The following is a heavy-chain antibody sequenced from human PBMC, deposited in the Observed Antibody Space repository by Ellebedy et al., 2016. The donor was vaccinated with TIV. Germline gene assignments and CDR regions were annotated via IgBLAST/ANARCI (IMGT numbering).Heavy chain of an antibody. Sequence: GESLKISXAASGFTFSDYYMSWIRQAPGKGLEWVSYISSSSSYTNYADSVKGRFTISRDNAKNSLYLQMNSLRAEDTAVYYCARDCDSSSSGFLGYYYYGMDVWGQGTTVTVSS. V-gene: IGHV3-11*05. CDR2: ISSSSSYT. CDR3: ARDCDSSSSGFLGYYYYGMDV. CDR1: GFTFSDYY. D-gene: IGHD6-13*01. J-gene: IGHJ6*02.